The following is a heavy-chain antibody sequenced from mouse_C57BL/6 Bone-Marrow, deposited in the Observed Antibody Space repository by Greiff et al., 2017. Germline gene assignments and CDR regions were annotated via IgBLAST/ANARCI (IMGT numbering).Heavy chain of an antibody. CDR2: IDPSDSYT. CDR1: GYTFTSYW. CDR3: ARDYYGLDY. V-gene: IGHV1-69*01. J-gene: IGHJ2*01. Sequence: VQLQQPGAELVMPGASVKLSCKASGYTFTSYWMHWVKQRPGKGLEWIGEIDPSDSYTNYNQKFKGKSTLTVDKSSSTAYMQRSSLTSEDSAVSYCARDYYGLDYWGQGTTLTVSS. D-gene: IGHD1-1*01.